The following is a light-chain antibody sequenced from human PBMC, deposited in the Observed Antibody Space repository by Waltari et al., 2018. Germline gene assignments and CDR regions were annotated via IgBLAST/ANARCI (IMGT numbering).Light chain of an antibody. J-gene: IGKJ1*01. CDR3: HQYYSSLQT. V-gene: IGKV4-1*01. CDR2: WAS. CDR1: QSVLSSSDNKNY. Sequence: DIVMTQSPDSLPVSLGERATINRKSSQSVLSSSDNKNYLSWYQQKPGQPPKLLIYWASTRESGVPDRFSGSGSGTDFTLTISTLQAEDVAVYYCHQYYSSLQTFGQGTKVEIK.